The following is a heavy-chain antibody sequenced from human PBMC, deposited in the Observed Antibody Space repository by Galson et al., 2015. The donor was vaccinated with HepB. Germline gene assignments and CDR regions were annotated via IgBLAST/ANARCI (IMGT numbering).Heavy chain of an antibody. J-gene: IGHJ3*02. Sequence: SVKVSCKASGYTFTSYAMNWVRQAPGQGLEWMGWINTNTGNPTYAQGFTGRFVFSLDTSVGTAYLQISSLKAEDTAVYYCARVQCGGSCLDAFDIWGQGTMVTVPS. CDR1: GYTFTSYA. CDR2: INTNTGNP. V-gene: IGHV7-4-1*02. CDR3: ARVQCGGSCLDAFDI. D-gene: IGHD2-15*01.